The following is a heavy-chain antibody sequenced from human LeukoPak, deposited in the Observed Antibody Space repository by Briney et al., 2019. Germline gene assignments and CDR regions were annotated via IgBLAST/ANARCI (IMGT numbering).Heavy chain of an antibody. D-gene: IGHD5-18*01. CDR3: ATGYSYGTKDNWFDP. CDR1: GYTFTSYY. V-gene: IGHV1-2*02. Sequence: ASVKVSCKASGYTFTSYYLHWVRQAPGQGLEWMGWINPNSGGTNYAQKFQGRVTMTRDTSISTAYMELSRLRSDDTAVYYCATGYSYGTKDNWFDPWGQGTLVTVSS. J-gene: IGHJ5*02. CDR2: INPNSGGT.